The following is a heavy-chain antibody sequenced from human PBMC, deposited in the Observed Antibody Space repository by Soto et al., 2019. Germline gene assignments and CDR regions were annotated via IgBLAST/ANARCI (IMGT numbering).Heavy chain of an antibody. V-gene: IGHV3-23*01. Sequence: EVQVLESGGELMQPRGCLRPSCAPPGFCFDCCAVSWVRQAPGKGMECVSTIHGGGDYTHYTDSEKGRFTIYRDNSGNTLDLQMNSLRAEDTAIYFCAIDRGPGGYTNWSFDVCDRGTLVTSSS. CDR1: GFCFDCCA. J-gene: IGHJ2*01. CDR2: IHGGGDYT. D-gene: IGHD3-16*01. CDR3: AIDRGPGGYTNWSFDV.